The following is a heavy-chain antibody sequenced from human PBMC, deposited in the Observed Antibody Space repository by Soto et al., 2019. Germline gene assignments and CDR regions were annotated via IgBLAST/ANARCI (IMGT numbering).Heavy chain of an antibody. V-gene: IGHV3-21*01. D-gene: IGHD2-15*01. Sequence: GGSLRLSCAASGFTFSSYSMNWVRQAPGKGLEWVSTISSSSSYIYYAASVKGRFTISRDNAKNSLYLQMNSLRAEDTAVYYCARDGGQNGVFDYWGQGTLVTVSS. J-gene: IGHJ4*02. CDR1: GFTFSSYS. CDR2: ISSSSSYI. CDR3: ARDGGQNGVFDY.